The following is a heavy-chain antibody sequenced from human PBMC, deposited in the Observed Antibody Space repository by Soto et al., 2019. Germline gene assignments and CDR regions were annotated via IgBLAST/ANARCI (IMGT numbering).Heavy chain of an antibody. Sequence: GGLRLSCAASGFTFSSYWMHWVRQAPGKGLVWVSRINSDGSSTSYADSVKGRFTISRDNAKNTLYLQMNSLRAEDTAVYYCARPYGSGSYYDPYDAFDIWGQGTMVTVS. CDR1: GFTFSSYW. V-gene: IGHV3-74*01. J-gene: IGHJ3*02. CDR3: ARPYGSGSYYDPYDAFDI. D-gene: IGHD3-10*01. CDR2: INSDGSST.